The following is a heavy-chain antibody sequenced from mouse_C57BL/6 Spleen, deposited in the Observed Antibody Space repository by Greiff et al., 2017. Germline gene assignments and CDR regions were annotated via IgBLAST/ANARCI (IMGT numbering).Heavy chain of an antibody. D-gene: IGHD1-1*01. V-gene: IGHV5-9*01. J-gene: IGHJ2*01. Sequence: EVKLMESGGGLVKPGGSLKLSCAASGFTFSSYTMSWVRQTPVKRLEWVATISGGGGNTYYPDSVKGRFTISRDNAKNTMYLQMSGLRSEDTALYYCARRLTTRVYFDSWGQGTTLTVSS. CDR2: ISGGGGNT. CDR3: ARRLTTRVYFDS. CDR1: GFTFSSYT.